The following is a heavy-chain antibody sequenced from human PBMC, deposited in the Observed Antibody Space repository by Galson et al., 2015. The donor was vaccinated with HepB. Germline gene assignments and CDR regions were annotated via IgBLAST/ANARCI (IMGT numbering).Heavy chain of an antibody. D-gene: IGHD3-22*01. CDR2: IRSRSGST. Sequence: SLRLSCAASGFTFNTYAMNWVRQAPGKGLVWVSTIRSRSGSTYYADSVKGRFAISRDNSKNMVYLQMNSLRADDTAVYYCANLADSSDYLGYWGQGTLVTVSS. V-gene: IGHV3-23*01. CDR3: ANLADSSDYLGY. J-gene: IGHJ4*02. CDR1: GFTFNTYA.